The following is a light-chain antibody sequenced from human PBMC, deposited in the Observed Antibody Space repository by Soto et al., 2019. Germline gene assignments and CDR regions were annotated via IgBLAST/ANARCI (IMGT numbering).Light chain of an antibody. CDR1: QSVSSSY. V-gene: IGKV3-20*01. J-gene: IGKJ4*01. Sequence: EIVLTQSPGTLSLSPGERATLSCRASQSVSSSYLAWYQQKPGQAPRLLIYGASSRATGIPDRFSGSGSGTDFTLTISRLEPEDFAVYYCQQYGSSQPGSTQPKTKLTFGGGTKVEIK. CDR2: GAS. CDR3: QQYGSSQPGSTQPKTKLT.